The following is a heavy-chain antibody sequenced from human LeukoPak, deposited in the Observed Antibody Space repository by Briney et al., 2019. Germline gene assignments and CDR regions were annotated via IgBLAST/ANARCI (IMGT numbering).Heavy chain of an antibody. CDR1: TATINTYY. Sequence: SETLSLTCTVSTATINTYYWSWIRQSAGKGLEWIGRIYSSGTTNYSPSLKWRVTISVDTSKNQFSLKLNSVTAADTAVYCCARDNSGSPHNWFDPWGQGTLVTVTS. V-gene: IGHV4-4*07. J-gene: IGHJ5*02. CDR2: IYSSGTT. D-gene: IGHD6-25*01. CDR3: ARDNSGSPHNWFDP.